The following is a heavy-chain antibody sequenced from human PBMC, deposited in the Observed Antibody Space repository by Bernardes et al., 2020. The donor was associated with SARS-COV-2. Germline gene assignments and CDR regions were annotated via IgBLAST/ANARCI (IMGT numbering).Heavy chain of an antibody. V-gene: IGHV2-70*11. Sequence: LVKPTQTLTLTCTFSGFSLSTSGMCVSWIRQPPGKALEWLARIDWDDDKYYSTSLKTRLTISKDTSKNQVVLTMTNMDPVDTATYYCARSLRYFDWLTSYYYYYGMDVWGQGTTVTVSS. J-gene: IGHJ6*02. D-gene: IGHD3-9*01. CDR2: IDWDDDK. CDR1: GFSLSTSGMC. CDR3: ARSLRYFDWLTSYYYYYGMDV.